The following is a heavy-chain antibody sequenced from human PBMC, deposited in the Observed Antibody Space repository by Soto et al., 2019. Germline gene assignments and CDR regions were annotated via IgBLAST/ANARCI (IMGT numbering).Heavy chain of an antibody. CDR2: ISAYNGNT. Sequence: GASVKVSCKASGYTFTSYGISWVRQAPGQGLEWMGWISAYNGNTNYAQKLQGRVTMTTDTSTSTAYMELRSLRSDDTAVYYCARDLGGITMIVVVTHFDYWGQGTLVTVSS. CDR3: ARDLGGITMIVVVTHFDY. D-gene: IGHD3-22*01. J-gene: IGHJ4*02. V-gene: IGHV1-18*04. CDR1: GYTFTSYG.